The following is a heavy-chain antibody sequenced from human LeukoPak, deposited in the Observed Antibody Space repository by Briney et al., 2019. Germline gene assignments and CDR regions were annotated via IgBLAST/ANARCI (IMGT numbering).Heavy chain of an antibody. CDR3: ARGGLQWLVGSYGMDV. CDR1: GYTFTSYD. CDR2: MNPNSGNT. Sequence: ASVKVSCKASGYTFTSYDINWVRQATGHGLEWMGWMNPNSGNTGYAQKFQGRVTMTRNTSISTAYMELSSLRSEDTAVYYCARGGLQWLVGSYGMDVWGQGTTVTVSS. D-gene: IGHD6-19*01. J-gene: IGHJ6*02. V-gene: IGHV1-8*01.